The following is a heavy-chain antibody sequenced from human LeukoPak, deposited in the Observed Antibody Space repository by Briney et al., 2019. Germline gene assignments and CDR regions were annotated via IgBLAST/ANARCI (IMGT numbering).Heavy chain of an antibody. J-gene: IGHJ6*02. CDR1: GGTFSSYG. Sequence: ASVKVSCKASGGTFSSYGISWVRQAPGQGLEWMGWISAYNGNTNYAQKLQGRVTMTTDTSTSTAYMELRSLRSDDTAVYYCARDQSDCSGGSCYAYYYYGMDVWGQGTTVTVSS. CDR3: ARDQSDCSGGSCYAYYYYGMDV. V-gene: IGHV1-18*01. CDR2: ISAYNGNT. D-gene: IGHD2-15*01.